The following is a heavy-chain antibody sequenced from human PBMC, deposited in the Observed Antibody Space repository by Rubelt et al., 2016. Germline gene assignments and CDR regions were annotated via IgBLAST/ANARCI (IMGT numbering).Heavy chain of an antibody. Sequence: EVQLLESGGGLVQPGGSLRLSCAASGFTFSSYAMSWVRQAPGTGLEWVSAILGSGGSTYYADSVKGRVTSSRHNSKNTLYLQMNSLRAEDTAGYYCARSSAEVEDYWGQGTLVTVSS. CDR3: ARSSAEVEDY. D-gene: IGHD1-26*01. J-gene: IGHJ4*02. CDR1: GFTFSSYA. V-gene: IGHV3-23*01. CDR2: ILGSGGST.